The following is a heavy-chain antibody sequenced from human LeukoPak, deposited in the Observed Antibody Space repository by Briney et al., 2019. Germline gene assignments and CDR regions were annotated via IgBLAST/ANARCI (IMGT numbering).Heavy chain of an antibody. CDR2: LTGSGGGT. J-gene: IGHJ4*02. D-gene: IGHD3-22*01. V-gene: IGHV3-23*01. CDR1: GFTFSSYA. Sequence: GGSLRLSCAASGFTFSSYAMTWVRQAPGKGLEWVSALTGSGGGTYYADSVKGRFTISRDNSKNTLYLQMNSLRAKDTAVYYCAKRQGGYYDSSGYYSRWGQGTLVTVSS. CDR3: AKRQGGYYDSSGYYSR.